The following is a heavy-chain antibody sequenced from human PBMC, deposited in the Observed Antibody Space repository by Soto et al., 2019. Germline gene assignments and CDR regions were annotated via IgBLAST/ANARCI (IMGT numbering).Heavy chain of an antibody. CDR2: ISGSGVST. V-gene: IGHV3-23*01. CDR1: GFTFSNCA. CDR3: AKSPGMYYYDSSGYYRYDY. Sequence: GGSLRLSCAASGFTFSNCAMSWVRQTPGKVLEWVSAISGSGVSTYYADSVKGRFTISRDNSKNTLYLQMNSLRAEDTAVYYCAKSPGMYYYDSSGYYRYDYWGQGTLVTVSS. D-gene: IGHD3-22*01. J-gene: IGHJ4*02.